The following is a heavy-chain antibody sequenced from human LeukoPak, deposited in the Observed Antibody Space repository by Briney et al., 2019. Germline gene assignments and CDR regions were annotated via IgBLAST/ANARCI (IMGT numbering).Heavy chain of an antibody. CDR1: GFSFSSFS. CDR3: ARATTLDY. D-gene: IGHD5-12*01. Sequence: KPGGSLRLSCAASGFSFSSFSMNWVRQAPGKGLEWVSYISGGSSFTYYVDSVKGRFTISRDNAKNSLYLQMNSLRAEDTAVYYCARATTLDYWGQGTLVTVSS. CDR2: ISGGSSFT. J-gene: IGHJ4*02. V-gene: IGHV3-21*01.